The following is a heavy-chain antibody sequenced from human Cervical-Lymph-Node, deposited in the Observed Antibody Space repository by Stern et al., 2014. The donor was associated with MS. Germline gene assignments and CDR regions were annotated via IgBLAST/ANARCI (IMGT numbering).Heavy chain of an antibody. CDR1: GFTFSSYA. V-gene: IGHV3-30*01. J-gene: IGHJ4*02. CDR2: ISYDGSNK. D-gene: IGHD5-18*01. Sequence: QLEESGGGVVQPGRSLRLSCAASGFTFSSYAMHWVRQAPGKGLEWVAVISYDGSNKYYADSVKGRFTISRDNSKNTLYLQMNSLRAEDTAVYYCARDSHVIPSSYPDYWGQGTLVTVSS. CDR3: ARDSHVIPSSYPDY.